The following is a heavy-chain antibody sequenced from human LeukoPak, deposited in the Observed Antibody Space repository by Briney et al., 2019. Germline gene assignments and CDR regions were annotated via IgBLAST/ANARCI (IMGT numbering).Heavy chain of an antibody. D-gene: IGHD3-10*01. CDR1: GFTFSSYA. CDR3: AKERVRGVIFDAFDI. J-gene: IGHJ3*02. CDR2: MSYDGNNR. Sequence: GGSLRLSCLASGFTFSSYATHWVRQAPGKGPEWVAVMSYDGNNRYYTDSVKGRFTISRDNSKNTVYLQMNSLRAEDTAVYYCAKERVRGVIFDAFDIWGQGTMVTVSS. V-gene: IGHV3-30*18.